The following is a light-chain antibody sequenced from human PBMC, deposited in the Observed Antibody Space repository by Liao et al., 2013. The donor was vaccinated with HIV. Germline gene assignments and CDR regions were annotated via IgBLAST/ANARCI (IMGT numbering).Light chain of an antibody. CDR3: LSADSSGTYVV. CDR1: IGSKS. CDR2: KDI. Sequence: SYELTQPPSVSVAPGKTARIICGGNNIGSKSLHWYQQKPGQAPILIIYKDIERPSGIPEQFSGSSSGTIVTLTISGVQAEDEADYYCLSADSSGTYVVFGGGTKLAV. J-gene: IGLJ2*01. V-gene: IGLV3-16*01.